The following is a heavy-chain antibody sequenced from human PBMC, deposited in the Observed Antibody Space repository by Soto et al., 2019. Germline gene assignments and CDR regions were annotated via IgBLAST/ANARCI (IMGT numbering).Heavy chain of an antibody. Sequence: GGSLRLSCAASGFTFSSYSMNWVRQAPGKGLEWVSYISSSSSTIYYADSVKGRFTISRDNAKNSLYLQMNSLRAEDTAVYYCARGEGTAAPESPFAEYFQHWGQGTLVTVSS. J-gene: IGHJ1*01. CDR3: ARGEGTAAPESPFAEYFQH. D-gene: IGHD2-2*01. V-gene: IGHV3-48*01. CDR1: GFTFSSYS. CDR2: ISSSSSTI.